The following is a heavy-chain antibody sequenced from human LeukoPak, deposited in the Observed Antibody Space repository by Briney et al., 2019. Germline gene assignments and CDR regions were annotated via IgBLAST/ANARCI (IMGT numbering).Heavy chain of an antibody. CDR3: AVVVVMERDAFDI. Sequence: ASVKVSRMSSGYTFTSYGISWVRQPPAQGLEWMGWTSTNNGNTNYTQKLQGRVTMTPDTSTSTAYMGLRSLGSDDTSVYCCAVVVVMERDAFDIWGQGTMVTVSS. V-gene: IGHV1-18*01. CDR1: GYTFTSYG. J-gene: IGHJ3*02. CDR2: TSTNNGNT. D-gene: IGHD3-22*01.